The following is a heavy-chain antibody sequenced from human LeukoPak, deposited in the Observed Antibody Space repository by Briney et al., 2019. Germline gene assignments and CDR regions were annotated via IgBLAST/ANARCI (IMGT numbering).Heavy chain of an antibody. V-gene: IGHV1-69*05. CDR2: IIPIFGTA. J-gene: IGHJ4*02. Sequence: SVKVSCKASGGTFSSYAISWVRQAPGQGLEWMGGIIPIFGTANYAQKFQGRVTITTDESTSTAYMELSSLRSEDTAVYYCARGLRLGELSIDYWGQGTLVTVSS. CDR1: GGTFSSYA. D-gene: IGHD3-16*02. CDR3: ARGLRLGELSIDY.